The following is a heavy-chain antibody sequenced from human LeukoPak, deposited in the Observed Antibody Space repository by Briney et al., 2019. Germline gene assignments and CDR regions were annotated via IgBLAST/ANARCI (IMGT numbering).Heavy chain of an antibody. J-gene: IGHJ4*02. Sequence: LPGGSLRLSCAASGFTFSSYWMHWVRQAPGKGLVGVSRINSDGSSTRYLDSVKGRFTVSRDNARNTLYLQMNSLRVEDTAVYYCARGGGVLTGYLDYWGQGTLVTVSS. D-gene: IGHD3-9*01. CDR1: GFTFSSYW. CDR3: ARGGGVLTGYLDY. CDR2: INSDGSST. V-gene: IGHV3-74*01.